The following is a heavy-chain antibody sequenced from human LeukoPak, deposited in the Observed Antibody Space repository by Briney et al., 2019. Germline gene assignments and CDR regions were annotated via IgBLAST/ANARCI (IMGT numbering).Heavy chain of an antibody. Sequence: GGSLRLSCAASGFTFSTSAMRWVRQAPGKGLELVSAISVSGDSIYYADSVKGRFTISRDNSKNTLYLQMNSLRADDTAVYYCARSPTAINGYFDPWGQGTLVTVSS. CDR1: GFTFSTSA. D-gene: IGHD2-2*01. J-gene: IGHJ5*02. V-gene: IGHV3-23*01. CDR3: ARSPTAINGYFDP. CDR2: ISVSGDSI.